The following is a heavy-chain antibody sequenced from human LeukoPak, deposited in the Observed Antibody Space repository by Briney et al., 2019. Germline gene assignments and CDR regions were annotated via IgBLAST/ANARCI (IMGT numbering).Heavy chain of an antibody. Sequence: SETLSLTCTVSGGSISSYYWSWIRQPAGKGLEWIGRICTSGSTNYNPSLKSRVTMSVDTSKNQFSLKLSSVTAADTAVYYCASGRTRPRFNYYYYGMDVWGQRTTDTVSS. CDR3: ASGRTRPRFNYYYYGMDV. J-gene: IGHJ6*02. CDR1: GGSISSYY. D-gene: IGHD1-14*01. CDR2: ICTSGST. V-gene: IGHV4-4*07.